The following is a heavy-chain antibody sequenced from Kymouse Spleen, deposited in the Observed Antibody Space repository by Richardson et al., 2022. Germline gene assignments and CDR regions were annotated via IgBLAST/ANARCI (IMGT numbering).Heavy chain of an antibody. D-gene: IGHD3-10*01. J-gene: IGHJ6*02. CDR2: ISSSSSYI. CDR3: ARDRAMVRGVIDYYYGMDV. Sequence: EVQLVESGGGLVKPGGSLRLSCAASGFTFSSYSMNWVRQAPGKGLEWVSSISSSSSYIYYADSVKGRFTISRDNAKNSLYLQMNSLRAEDTAVYYCARDRAMVRGVIDYYYGMDVWGQGTTVTVSS. V-gene: IGHV3-21*03. CDR1: GFTFSSYS.